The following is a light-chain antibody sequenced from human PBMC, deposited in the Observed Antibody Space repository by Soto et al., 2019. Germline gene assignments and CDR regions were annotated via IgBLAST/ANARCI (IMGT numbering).Light chain of an antibody. V-gene: IGKV1-9*01. CDR3: QQLYSYPVT. J-gene: IGKJ3*01. Sequence: DIPLTQSPSFLSASVGDRVTITCRASQGVSSYLAWYQQKPGKAPNLLIYAASTLQTGVPSRFSGSGSGTEFTLTISSLQPEDFATYYCQQLYSYPVTFGPGTKVQIK. CDR2: AAS. CDR1: QGVSSY.